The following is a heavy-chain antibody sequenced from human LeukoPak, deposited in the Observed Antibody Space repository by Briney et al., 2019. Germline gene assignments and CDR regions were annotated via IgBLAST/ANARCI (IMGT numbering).Heavy chain of an antibody. Sequence: SETLSLTCAVSGGSISNGNWWNWVRQPPGKGLEWIGEIYHSGSTNYNPSLKSRVTISIDKSKNQFSLKLSSVTAADTAVYYCARCLGGRCDYFDYWGQGALVTVSS. D-gene: IGHD3-16*01. CDR1: GGSISNGNW. J-gene: IGHJ4*02. CDR3: ARCLGGRCDYFDY. V-gene: IGHV4-4*02. CDR2: IYHSGST.